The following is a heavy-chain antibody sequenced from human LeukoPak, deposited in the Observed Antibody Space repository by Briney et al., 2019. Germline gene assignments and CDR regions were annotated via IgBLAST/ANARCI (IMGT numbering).Heavy chain of an antibody. CDR1: GGSISRGSYY. D-gene: IGHD6-13*01. J-gene: IGHJ2*01. Sequence: SETLSLTCTVSGGSISRGSYYWSWIRQPAGKGLEWIGRIYTSGSTNYNPSLKSRVTISVDTSKNQFSLKLSSVTAADTAVYYCARNPVRAAAIRHWYFDLWGRGTLVTVSS. CDR3: ARNPVRAAAIRHWYFDL. CDR2: IYTSGST. V-gene: IGHV4-61*02.